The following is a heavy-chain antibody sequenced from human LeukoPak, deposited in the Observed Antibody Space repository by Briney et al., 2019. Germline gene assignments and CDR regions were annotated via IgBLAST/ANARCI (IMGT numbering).Heavy chain of an antibody. J-gene: IGHJ3*02. CDR3: ARGSFGSSWFYAFDI. V-gene: IGHV1-2*02. Sequence: RASVKVSCKASGYTFTGYYMHWVRQAPGQGLEWMGWINPNSGGTNYAQKFQGRVTITADKSKSTAYMELSSLRSEDTAVYYCARGSFGSSWFYAFDIWGQGTMVTVSS. CDR2: INPNSGGT. CDR1: GYTFTGYY. D-gene: IGHD6-13*01.